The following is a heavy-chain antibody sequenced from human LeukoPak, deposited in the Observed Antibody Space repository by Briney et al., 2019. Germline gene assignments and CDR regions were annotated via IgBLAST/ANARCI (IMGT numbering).Heavy chain of an antibody. D-gene: IGHD4-17*01. Sequence: SETLSLTCTVSGGSISSGDYYWSWIRQPPGKGLEWIGYIYYSGSTNYNPSLKSRVTISVDTSKNQFSLKLSSVTAADTAVYYCASYGDYGEYFQHWGQGTLVTVSS. CDR3: ASYGDYGEYFQH. J-gene: IGHJ1*01. CDR2: IYYSGST. CDR1: GGSISSGDYY. V-gene: IGHV4-61*08.